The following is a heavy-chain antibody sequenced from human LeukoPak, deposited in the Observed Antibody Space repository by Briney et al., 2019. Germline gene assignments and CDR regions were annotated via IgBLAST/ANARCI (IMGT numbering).Heavy chain of an antibody. CDR1: GLTFSIYA. J-gene: IGHJ4*02. Sequence: GGSLRLSCAASGLTFSIYAMSWVRQAPGKGLEWVSAISGSGGSTYYADSVKGRFTISRDNSKNTLYLQMNSLRAEDTAVYYCAKELSGYRRSYFDYWGQGTLVTVSS. V-gene: IGHV3-23*01. CDR3: AKELSGYRRSYFDY. D-gene: IGHD3-3*01. CDR2: ISGSGGST.